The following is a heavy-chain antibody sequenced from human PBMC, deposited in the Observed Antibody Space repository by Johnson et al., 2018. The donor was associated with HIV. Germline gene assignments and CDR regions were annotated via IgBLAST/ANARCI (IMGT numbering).Heavy chain of an antibody. Sequence: QVLLVESGGGVVQPGRSLRLSCAASGFTFSSYAMHWVRQAPGKGLEWVAVISYDGSNKYYADSVKGRFTISRDNSKNTLDLQMNSLRAEDTAVYYCVSSAQWSGWPPGAFDIWGQGTMVTVSS. V-gene: IGHV3-30*14. J-gene: IGHJ3*02. CDR2: ISYDGSNK. CDR1: GFTFSSYA. D-gene: IGHD6-19*01. CDR3: VSSAQWSGWPPGAFDI.